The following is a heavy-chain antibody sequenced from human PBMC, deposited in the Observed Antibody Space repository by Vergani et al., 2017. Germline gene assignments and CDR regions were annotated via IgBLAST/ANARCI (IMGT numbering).Heavy chain of an antibody. D-gene: IGHD3-10*01. J-gene: IGHJ6*03. CDR2: VLFDGSNE. Sequence: QVQLVQSGGGVVQPGGSLRLSCVASGFTFNRYGMQWVRQAPGKGLEWVAYVLFDGSNEYYADSVKGRFIVSRDNSNDALYLQMNSLRTQDTAVYYCAKAGSVTSGSLQYNFYMDVWGKGTTVTVS. CDR1: GFTFNRYG. V-gene: IGHV3-30*02. CDR3: AKAGSVTSGSLQYNFYMDV.